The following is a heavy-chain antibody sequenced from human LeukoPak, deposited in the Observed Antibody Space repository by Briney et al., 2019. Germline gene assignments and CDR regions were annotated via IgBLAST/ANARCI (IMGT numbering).Heavy chain of an antibody. CDR2: MGPNNGNT. J-gene: IGHJ3*02. CDR3: ARGRKTGTRVAVDI. CDR1: GYTFTSYD. Sequence: GASVNVSFRASGYTFTSYDINWVRQATGQGLEWMGWMGPNNGNTGYAQKFQGRVTMTRNTSISTAYMELSSLRSEDTAVYYCARGRKTGTRVAVDIWGQGTMVTVSS. V-gene: IGHV1-8*01.